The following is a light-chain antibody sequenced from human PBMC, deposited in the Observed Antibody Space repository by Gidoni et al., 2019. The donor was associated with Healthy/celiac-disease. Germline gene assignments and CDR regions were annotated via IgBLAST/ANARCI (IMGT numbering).Light chain of an antibody. CDR2: GAS. V-gene: IGKV3-15*01. Sequence: ERVMTQSPATLSVSPGERATLSCRASQSVSSNLAWYQQKPGQAPRLLIYGASTRATGIPARFSGSGSGTEFTLTISSLQSEDFAVYYCQQYNNWPPRFGQGTKVEIK. J-gene: IGKJ1*01. CDR3: QQYNNWPPR. CDR1: QSVSSN.